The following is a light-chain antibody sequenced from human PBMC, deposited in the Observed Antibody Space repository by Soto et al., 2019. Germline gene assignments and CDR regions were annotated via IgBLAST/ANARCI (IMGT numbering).Light chain of an antibody. CDR2: GAS. CDR1: QSVSGSQ. J-gene: IGKJ1*01. V-gene: IGKV3-20*01. Sequence: EIVLTQSPGTLSLSPEERATLSCRTSQSVSGSQIAWYQQKPGQAPRLLIYGASSRATGIPDRFSCSGSGTDLTLTISRLETEDFAVYYCQHYGTSWWTFGQGTKVEIK. CDR3: QHYGTSWWT.